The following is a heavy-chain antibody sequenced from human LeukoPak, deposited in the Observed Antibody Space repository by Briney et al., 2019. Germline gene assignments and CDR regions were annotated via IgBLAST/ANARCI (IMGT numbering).Heavy chain of an antibody. CDR1: GGSFSGYY. CDR2: INHNGST. D-gene: IGHD3-9*01. CDR3: AGGYDILTGYSWFDP. V-gene: IGHV4-34*01. Sequence: SETLSLTCAVYGGSFSGYYWSWIRHPPGKGLEWIGEINHNGSTNNNPTLKSQVTISVDTSKNQFSLKLSSVTDADTAVYYCAGGYDILTGYSWFDPWGQGTLVTVSS. J-gene: IGHJ5*02.